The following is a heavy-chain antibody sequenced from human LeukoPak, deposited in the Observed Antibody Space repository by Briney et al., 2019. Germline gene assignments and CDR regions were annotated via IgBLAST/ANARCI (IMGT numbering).Heavy chain of an antibody. CDR3: ARVYYSNSYDYWYFDL. CDR2: NYYSGST. CDR1: GGSFRSYY. D-gene: IGHD6-13*01. V-gene: IGHV4-59*01. Sequence: MASETLSLTCTVSGGSFRSYYWSWIRQPPARGLEWIAYNYYSGSTNYNPSLKSRVTISVDTSTNQFSLKLSSVTAADTAVYYCARVYYSNSYDYWYFDLWGSGTLVTVSS. J-gene: IGHJ2*01.